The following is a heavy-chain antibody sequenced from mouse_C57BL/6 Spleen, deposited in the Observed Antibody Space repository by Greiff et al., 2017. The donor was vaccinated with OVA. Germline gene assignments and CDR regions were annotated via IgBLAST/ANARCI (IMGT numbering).Heavy chain of an antibody. V-gene: IGHV7-3*01. Sequence: EVMLVESGGGLVQPGGSLSLSCAASGFTFTDSYMSWVRQPPGKALEWLGFIRNKANGYTTEYSASVKGRFTISRDNSQSILYLQMNALRAEDSATYYCARYLLDYFDYWGQGTTLTVSS. CDR3: ARYLLDYFDY. CDR1: GFTFTDSY. J-gene: IGHJ2*01. CDR2: IRNKANGYTT.